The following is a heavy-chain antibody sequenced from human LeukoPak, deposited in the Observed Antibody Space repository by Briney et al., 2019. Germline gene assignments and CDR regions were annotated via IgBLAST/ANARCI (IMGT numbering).Heavy chain of an antibody. CDR1: GYNFPSYT. J-gene: IGHJ4*02. CDR3: ARSSSGTYHY. Sequence: GASVKVSFKTSGYNFPSYTMHWLRQAPGQSPEWMGSINGDNGNTKYSEKFQDRVTFTRDTSASSAYMELSSLRSEDTAVYYCARSSSGTYHYWGQGTLVTVSS. V-gene: IGHV1-3*01. CDR2: INGDNGNT. D-gene: IGHD3-10*01.